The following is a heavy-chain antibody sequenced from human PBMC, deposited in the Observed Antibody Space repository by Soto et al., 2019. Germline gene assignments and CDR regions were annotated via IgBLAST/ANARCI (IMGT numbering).Heavy chain of an antibody. CDR3: AKGYYDILTGYYCYGMDV. Sequence: VQLVESGGVVVQPGGSLRLSCAASGFTFDDYAMHWVRQAPGKGLEWVSLISWDGGSTYYADSVKGRFTISRDNSKNSLYLQMNSLRAEDTDLYYCAKGYYDILTGYYCYGMDVWGQGTTVTVSS. CDR2: ISWDGGST. J-gene: IGHJ6*02. V-gene: IGHV3-43D*04. D-gene: IGHD3-9*01. CDR1: GFTFDDYA.